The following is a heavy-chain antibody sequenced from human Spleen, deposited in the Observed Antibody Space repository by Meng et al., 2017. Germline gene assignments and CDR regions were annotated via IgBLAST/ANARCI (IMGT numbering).Heavy chain of an antibody. J-gene: IGHJ4*02. V-gene: IGHV3-21*01. Sequence: EVQLVESGGGLVKPGGSLRLACVVSGLTFSNNSLNWVRQAPGKGLEWVSSISSSSSTYADSVKGRFTISRDNAKNSLFLQMNSLRAEDTAMYYCARGRVMVAAAPSDYWGQGTLVTVSS. CDR2: ISSSSS. CDR3: ARGRVMVAAAPSDY. CDR1: GLTFSNNS. D-gene: IGHD2-15*01.